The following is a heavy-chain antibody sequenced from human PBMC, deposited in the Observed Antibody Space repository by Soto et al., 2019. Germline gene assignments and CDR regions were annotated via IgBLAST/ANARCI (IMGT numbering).Heavy chain of an antibody. CDR1: GFTFSAFD. CDR2: IGTQHDS. CDR3: ARQASYWHGGGGWFDP. Sequence: EVQLVESGGGLVEPGGSLRLSCAASGFTFSAFDMHWVRQATGKGLELVASIGTQHDSYYPDSVKGRFTISRENAKNSFYLQMNSLGAGGTALYYCARQASYWHGGGGWFDPWGQGTLVTVSS. V-gene: IGHV3-13*01. J-gene: IGHJ5*02. D-gene: IGHD2-8*02.